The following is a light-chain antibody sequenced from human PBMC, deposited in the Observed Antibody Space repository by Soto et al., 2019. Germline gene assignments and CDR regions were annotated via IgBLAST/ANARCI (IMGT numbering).Light chain of an antibody. CDR2: YDS. CDR3: QVWDSSSDHRV. Sequence: SYELTQPPSVSVAPGKTARITCGGYNIGSKSVHWYQQKPGQAPVLVIYYDSDRPSGIPERFSGSNSGNTATLTISRVEAGDEADYYCQVWDSSSDHRVFGAGTKLTVL. CDR1: NIGSKS. V-gene: IGLV3-21*04. J-gene: IGLJ3*02.